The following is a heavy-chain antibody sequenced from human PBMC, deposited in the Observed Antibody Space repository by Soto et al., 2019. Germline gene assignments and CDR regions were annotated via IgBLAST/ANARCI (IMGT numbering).Heavy chain of an antibody. CDR3: AREGGRHSGGIDY. D-gene: IGHD1-26*01. CDR1: GGTFSSYS. CDR2: IIPIYGTA. Sequence: QVQLVQSGAEVKKPGSSVKVSCKASGGTFSSYSINWVRQAPGQGLEWMGEIIPIYGTANSAQKFQGRVTINADESTSTAYMELSSLRSEDTAVYYCAREGGRHSGGIDYWGQGTLVTVSS. J-gene: IGHJ4*02. V-gene: IGHV1-69*01.